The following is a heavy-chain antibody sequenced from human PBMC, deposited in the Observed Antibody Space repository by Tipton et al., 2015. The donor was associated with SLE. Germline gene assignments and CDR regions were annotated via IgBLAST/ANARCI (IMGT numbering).Heavy chain of an antibody. D-gene: IGHD4-17*01. J-gene: IGHJ4*02. CDR2: ISSSSSTI. Sequence: SLRLSCAASGFTFSSYSMNWVRQAPGKGLEWVSYISSSSSTIYYADSVKGRFTISRDNAKNSLYLQMNSLRAEDTAVYHCAREYGAGDSYFDYWGQGTLVTVSS. CDR3: AREYGAGDSYFDY. V-gene: IGHV3-48*01. CDR1: GFTFSSYS.